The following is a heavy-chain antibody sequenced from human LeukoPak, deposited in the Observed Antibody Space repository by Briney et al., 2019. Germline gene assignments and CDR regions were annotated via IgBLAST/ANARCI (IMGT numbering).Heavy chain of an antibody. J-gene: IGHJ4*02. CDR3: ARDSSSWYYFDY. Sequence: ASVKVSCKASGYTFTSYGISWVRQAPGQGLEWMGWISTYNGDTNYAHKLQGRVTMTTDTSTSTAYMELRSLRSDDTAVYYCARDSSSWYYFDYWGQGILVTVSS. V-gene: IGHV1-18*01. CDR2: ISTYNGDT. CDR1: GYTFTSYG. D-gene: IGHD6-13*01.